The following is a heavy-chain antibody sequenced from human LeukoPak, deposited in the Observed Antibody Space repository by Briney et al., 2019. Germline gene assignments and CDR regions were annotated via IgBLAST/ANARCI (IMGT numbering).Heavy chain of an antibody. Sequence: GKSLRLSCAASGFTFNNYGMHWVRQAPGKGLEWVAVISYDGRNIHYPDSVKGRSTISRDISTDTLWLQMDSLRTEGTAVYYCAKGPLRGTAAAIDYWGQGTLVTVSS. CDR1: GFTFNNYG. V-gene: IGHV3-30*18. J-gene: IGHJ4*02. D-gene: IGHD2-2*01. CDR2: ISYDGRNI. CDR3: AKGPLRGTAAAIDY.